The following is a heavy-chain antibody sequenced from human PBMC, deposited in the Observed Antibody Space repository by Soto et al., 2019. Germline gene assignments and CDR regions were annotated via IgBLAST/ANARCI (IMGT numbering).Heavy chain of an antibody. CDR3: VKEHPRSSWDPNYFDY. D-gene: IGHD6-13*01. J-gene: IGHJ4*02. Sequence: PGGSLRLSCSASGFTFSSYAMHWVRQAPGKGLEYVSAISSNGGSTYYADSVKGRFTISRDNSKNTLYLQMSSLRAEDTAVYYCVKEHPRSSWDPNYFDYWGQGTLVTVSS. CDR1: GFTFSSYA. CDR2: ISSNGGST. V-gene: IGHV3-64D*06.